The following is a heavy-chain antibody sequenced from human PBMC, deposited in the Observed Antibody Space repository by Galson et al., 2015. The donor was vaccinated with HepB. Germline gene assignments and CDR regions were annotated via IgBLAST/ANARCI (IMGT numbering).Heavy chain of an antibody. Sequence: QSGAEVKKPGASVKVSCKASGGTFTNYALSWVRQAPGQGLEWMGGIIPILHTPNYAQKFQGRVTISTDESTSTVYMELSSLRSEDTAFYYCAREGHYYDSRGYYGVFDIWGQGTMVTVSS. D-gene: IGHD3-22*01. V-gene: IGHV1-69*05. CDR2: IIPILHTP. CDR3: AREGHYYDSRGYYGVFDI. J-gene: IGHJ3*02. CDR1: GGTFTNYA.